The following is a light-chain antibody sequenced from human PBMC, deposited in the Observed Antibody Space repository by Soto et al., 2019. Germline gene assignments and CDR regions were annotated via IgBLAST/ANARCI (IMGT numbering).Light chain of an antibody. V-gene: IGKV1-9*01. CDR1: QGSASF. Sequence: DIPLTQSPSFLAASVGDRVTITCRASQGSASFLAWYQQKPGKAPKLLIYSATTLQTGVSSRFSGSRSGPEFTLTISSLQPEDFATYYCQQLNSYPYTFAQGTKLEIK. CDR2: SAT. J-gene: IGKJ2*01. CDR3: QQLNSYPYT.